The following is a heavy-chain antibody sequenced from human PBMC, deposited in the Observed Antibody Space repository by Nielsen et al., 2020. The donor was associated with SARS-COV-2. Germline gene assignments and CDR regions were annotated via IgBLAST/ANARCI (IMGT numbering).Heavy chain of an antibody. J-gene: IGHJ4*02. CDR2: IYPRDSDT. CDR3: ARNTYGGSTDY. D-gene: IGHD4-23*01. V-gene: IGHV5-51*01. Sequence: GESLKISCQGSGYTFTSYWIGWVRQMPGKGLGWMGVIYPRDSDTRYNPSFQAQVTLSADKSISTVYLQWSTLKASDSAMYYRARNTYGGSTDYWGQGTRVTVSS. CDR1: GYTFTSYW.